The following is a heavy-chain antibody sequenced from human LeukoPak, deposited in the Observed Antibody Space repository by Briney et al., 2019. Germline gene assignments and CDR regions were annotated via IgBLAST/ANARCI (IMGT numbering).Heavy chain of an antibody. D-gene: IGHD2-21*02. V-gene: IGHV3-23*01. CDR1: GFTFSSYA. CDR3: AKEPHIVVVTATSFDY. Sequence: PGGSLRLSCAASGFTFSSYAMSWVRQAPGKGLEWVSAISGSGGSTYYADSVKGRFTISRDNSKNTLYLQMNSLRAEDTAVYYCAKEPHIVVVTATSFDYWGQGTLVTVSS. CDR2: ISGSGGST. J-gene: IGHJ4*02.